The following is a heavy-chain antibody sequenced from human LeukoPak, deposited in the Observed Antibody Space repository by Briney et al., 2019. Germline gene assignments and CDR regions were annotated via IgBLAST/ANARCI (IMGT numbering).Heavy chain of an antibody. J-gene: IGHJ4*02. D-gene: IGHD6-19*01. CDR2: INPNSGGT. CDR3: ARGSHRLWDSSGWYPIDY. Sequence: GASVKVSCKASGYTFTGYYMHWVRQAPGQGLEWMGWINPNSGGTNYAQKFQGRVTMTRDTSISTAYMELSRLRSDDTAVYYCARGSHRLWDSSGWYPIDYWGQGTLVTVSS. CDR1: GYTFTGYY. V-gene: IGHV1-2*02.